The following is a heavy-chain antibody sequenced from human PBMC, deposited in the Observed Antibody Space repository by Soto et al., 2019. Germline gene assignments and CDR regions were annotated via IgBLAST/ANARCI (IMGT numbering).Heavy chain of an antibody. CDR1: GYNFSSTA. CDR3: ARDHYGMDV. CDR2: ISGGNGNT. Sequence: QVQLVQSGAEVMKPGDSVKVSFKASGYNFSSTAMHWVRQARGQRLEWMGWISGGNGNTKYSQKFQDRVTIIRDTPASTAYMELCSLRYEDTAVYYCARDHYGMDVWGQGTTVTVSS. V-gene: IGHV1-3*01. J-gene: IGHJ6*02.